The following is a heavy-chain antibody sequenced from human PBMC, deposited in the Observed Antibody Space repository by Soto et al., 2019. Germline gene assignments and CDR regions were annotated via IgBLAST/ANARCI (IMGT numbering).Heavy chain of an antibody. D-gene: IGHD1-26*01. Sequence: ASVKVSCKASGGTYSIYSISWVRQAPGQRLEWMGWINAGNGKTKYSQKFQGRVTITRDTSASTAYMEMSSLRSEETAVYYCERTIVGATPADYWGQGTLVNVSS. CDR3: ERTIVGATPADY. CDR1: GGTYSIYS. CDR2: INAGNGKT. V-gene: IGHV1-3*01. J-gene: IGHJ4*02.